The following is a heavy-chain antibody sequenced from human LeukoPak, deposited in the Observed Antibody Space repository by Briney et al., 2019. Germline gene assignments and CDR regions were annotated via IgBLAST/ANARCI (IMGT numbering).Heavy chain of an antibody. CDR3: ARVVELLWFGELFPYFDY. V-gene: IGHV1-18*01. CDR1: GYTFTSYG. CDR2: ISAYNGNT. J-gene: IGHJ4*02. Sequence: ASVKVSCKASGYTFTSYGISWVRQAPGQGLEWMGWISAYNGNTNYAQKLQGRVTMTTDTSTSTAYMELRSLRSDDTAVYYCARVVELLWFGELFPYFDYWGQGTLVTVSS. D-gene: IGHD3-10*01.